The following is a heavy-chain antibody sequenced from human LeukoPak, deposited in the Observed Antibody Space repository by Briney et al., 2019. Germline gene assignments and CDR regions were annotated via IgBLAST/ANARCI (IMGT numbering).Heavy chain of an antibody. J-gene: IGHJ4*02. CDR1: GFTFDDYA. V-gene: IGHV3-9*01. D-gene: IGHD3-3*01. Sequence: PGRSLRLSCAASGFTFDDYAMHWVRQAPGKGLEWVSGISWNSGSIGYADSVKGRFTISRDNAKNSLYLQMNSLRAEDTALYYCVKGGKGSLEWAEQLFDYWGQGTLVTVSS. CDR2: ISWNSGSI. CDR3: VKGGKGSLEWAEQLFDY.